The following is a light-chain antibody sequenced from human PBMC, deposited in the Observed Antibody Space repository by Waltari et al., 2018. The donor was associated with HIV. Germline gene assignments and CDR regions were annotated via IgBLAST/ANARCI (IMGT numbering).Light chain of an antibody. V-gene: IGLV2-14*03. CDR3: SSYTSSSTLGV. CDR1: SSDIGGYNY. Sequence: QSALTQPASVSGSPGQSTTLSCTGTSSDIGGYNYVSWYQQHPGKAPKLMISDVSHRPSGVSNRFSGSKSGNTASLTISGLQAEDEADYYCSSYTSSSTLGVFGSGTKVTVL. J-gene: IGLJ1*01. CDR2: DVS.